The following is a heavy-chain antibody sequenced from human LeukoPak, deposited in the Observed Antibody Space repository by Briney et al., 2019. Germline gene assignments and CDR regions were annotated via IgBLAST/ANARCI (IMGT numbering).Heavy chain of an antibody. CDR1: GGSVSSGSHY. CDR2: VYYSGST. J-gene: IGHJ4*02. Sequence: PSETLSLTCTVSGGSVSSGSHYWSWIRQPPGRGLEWIGYVYYSGSTNYNPSFKSRITISVDTSRNQFSLQLSSVTAADTAVYYCARIHRYCSGGACYVLDNWGQGTLVAVSS. V-gene: IGHV4-61*01. D-gene: IGHD2-15*01. CDR3: ARIHRYCSGGACYVLDN.